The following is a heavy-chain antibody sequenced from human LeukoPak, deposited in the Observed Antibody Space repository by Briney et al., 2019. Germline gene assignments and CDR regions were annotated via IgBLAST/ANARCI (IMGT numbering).Heavy chain of an antibody. CDR1: GFTFISYA. CDR3: AKLVVVAATKNFDY. Sequence: GGSLRLSCAASGFTFISYAMSWVRQAPGKRLEWGSAISGSGGSTYYADSVKGRFTISRDNSKNTLYLQMNSLRAEDTAVYYCAKLVVVAATKNFDYWGQGTLVTVSS. V-gene: IGHV3-23*01. D-gene: IGHD2-15*01. J-gene: IGHJ4*02. CDR2: ISGSGGST.